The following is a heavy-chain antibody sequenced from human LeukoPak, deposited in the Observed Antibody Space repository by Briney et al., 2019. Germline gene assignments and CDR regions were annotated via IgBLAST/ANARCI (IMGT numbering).Heavy chain of an antibody. D-gene: IGHD3-16*01. V-gene: IGHV4-38-2*02. Sequence: SETLSLTCTVPGYSIRSGYYWGWIRQPPGKGLEWIGSIYHSGSTYYNPSLKSRVTISVDTSKNQFSLKLSSVTAAGTAVYYCASYLGWGQGTLVTVSS. CDR3: ASYLG. CDR2: IYHSGST. J-gene: IGHJ4*02. CDR1: GYSIRSGYY.